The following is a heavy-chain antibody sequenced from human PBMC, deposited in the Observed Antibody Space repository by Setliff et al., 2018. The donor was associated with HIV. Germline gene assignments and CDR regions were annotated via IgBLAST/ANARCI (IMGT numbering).Heavy chain of an antibody. CDR3: VRGTLDF. V-gene: IGHV3-48*03. CDR2: IGGHGSII. CDR1: GLIFSSYE. J-gene: IGHJ4*02. Sequence: PGGSLRLSCAASGLIFSSYEMNWVRQAPGKGLEWISFIGGHGSIIHYADSVRGRFTASRDNGKNSLFLQMNSLRAEDTAVYYCVRGTLDFWGRGNLVTVSS.